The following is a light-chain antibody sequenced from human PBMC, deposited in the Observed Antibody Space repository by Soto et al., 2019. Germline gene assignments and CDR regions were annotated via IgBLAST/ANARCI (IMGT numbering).Light chain of an antibody. J-gene: IGKJ1*01. CDR2: DAS. CDR3: QQYNTYWT. CDR1: QSIRNW. Sequence: DVQMTQSPSTLSASVGDRVTXTCRASQSIRNWLAWYQQQPGKAPKLLIYDASSLESGVPSRFSGSGSGTEFTLTISSLQPDDFATYYCQQYNTYWTFGQGTKVDIK. V-gene: IGKV1-5*01.